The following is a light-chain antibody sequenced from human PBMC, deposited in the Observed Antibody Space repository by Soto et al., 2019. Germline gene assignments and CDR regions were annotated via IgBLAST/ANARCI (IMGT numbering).Light chain of an antibody. CDR1: QSVLYNSNNDSY. V-gene: IGKV4-1*01. J-gene: IGKJ1*01. CDR3: QQYDSIPWT. Sequence: DIVMTQTPDSLAVSLGERATINCKSSQSVLYNSNNDSYLTWYQQKPGQSPKVLLYWASIRESGVPDRFSGSGSGTEFTLTISSLQAEDVAVYYCQQYDSIPWTFGQGTKVEIK. CDR2: WAS.